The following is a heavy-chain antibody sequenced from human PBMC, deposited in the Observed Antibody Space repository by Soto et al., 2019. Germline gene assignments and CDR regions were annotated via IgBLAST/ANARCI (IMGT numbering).Heavy chain of an antibody. CDR1: GGSISSYY. Sequence: QVQLQESGPGLVKPSETLSLTCTVSGGSISSYYWSWIRQPAGTGLEWIGRIYASGSSSYNPSLKSRVTMSLITSKNQFSLKLTSVTAADTAVYYCARDTYSYGLDVWGQGTSVTASS. CDR2: IYASGSS. J-gene: IGHJ6*02. V-gene: IGHV4-4*07. CDR3: ARDTYSYGLDV.